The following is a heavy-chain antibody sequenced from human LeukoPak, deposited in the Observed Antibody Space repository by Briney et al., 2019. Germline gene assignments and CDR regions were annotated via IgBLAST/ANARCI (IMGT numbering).Heavy chain of an antibody. CDR2: ISLRGLT. D-gene: IGHD1-26*01. Sequence: SQTLSLTCGVSGGSISGTNCGTWVRQPPGQGLEWIGEISLRGLTNYNPSLRSRLTMSLDESKNQVSLNLTSVTAADTAVYYCSRESGPFSPFGFWGQGTLVSVHS. V-gene: IGHV4-4*02. CDR3: SRESGPFSPFGF. J-gene: IGHJ4*02. CDR1: GGSISGTNC.